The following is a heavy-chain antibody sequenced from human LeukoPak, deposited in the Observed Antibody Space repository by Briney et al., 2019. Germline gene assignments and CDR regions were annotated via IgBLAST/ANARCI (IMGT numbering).Heavy chain of an antibody. CDR2: IYYSGST. J-gene: IGHJ6*03. Sequence: NPSETLSLTCTVSGGSISSYFWSWIRQPPGKGLEWIGYIYYSGSTNYNPSLKSRVTISVDTSKNQFSLKLSSVTAADTAVYYCAREEKGYSYGYYYYYYMDVWGKGTTVTVSS. V-gene: IGHV4-59*12. D-gene: IGHD5-18*01. CDR1: GGSISSYF. CDR3: AREEKGYSYGYYYYYYMDV.